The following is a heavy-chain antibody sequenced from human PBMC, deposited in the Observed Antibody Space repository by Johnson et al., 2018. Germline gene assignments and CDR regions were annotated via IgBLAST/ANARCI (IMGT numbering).Heavy chain of an antibody. CDR1: GGSLSGFY. D-gene: IGHD1-26*01. Sequence: QEQLQQWGAGLLKPSEPLSLTCGVNGGSLSGFYWSWIRQSPRKGLEWIGEVNHSGSTNYQPSLKNRITMSVATSKKEFSLKLSSVTAADTAMYYCARRPLRIGLSRLDYWGQGTLVTVSS. CDR2: VNHSGST. V-gene: IGHV4-34*01. J-gene: IGHJ4*02. CDR3: ARRPLRIGLSRLDY.